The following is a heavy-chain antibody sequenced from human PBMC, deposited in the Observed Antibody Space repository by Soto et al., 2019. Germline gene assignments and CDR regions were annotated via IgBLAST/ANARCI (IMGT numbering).Heavy chain of an antibody. CDR1: GFTVSSNY. Sequence: EVQLVESGGGLIQPGGSLRLSCAASGFTVSSNYMSWVRQAPGKGLEWVSVIYSGGSTYYADSVKGRFTISRDNSKNTLYLQMNSLRAEDTAVYYCARDGYGDYVAFDIWGQGTMVTVSS. D-gene: IGHD4-17*01. V-gene: IGHV3-53*01. CDR3: ARDGYGDYVAFDI. CDR2: IYSGGST. J-gene: IGHJ3*02.